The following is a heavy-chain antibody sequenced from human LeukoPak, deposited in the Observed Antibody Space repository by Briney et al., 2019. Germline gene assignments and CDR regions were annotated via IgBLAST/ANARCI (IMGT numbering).Heavy chain of an antibody. Sequence: GGSLRLSCAASGFTVSTNYMSWVRQAPGKGLEWVSVISGSGGNTFYADSVKGRFTISRDNSKNTLYLQMNSLRAEDTAVYYCAKGTAYCSSTSCANYYYYYYIDVWGKGTTVTVSS. CDR1: GFTVSTNY. V-gene: IGHV3-23*01. J-gene: IGHJ6*03. D-gene: IGHD2-2*01. CDR2: ISGSGGNT. CDR3: AKGTAYCSSTSCANYYYYYYIDV.